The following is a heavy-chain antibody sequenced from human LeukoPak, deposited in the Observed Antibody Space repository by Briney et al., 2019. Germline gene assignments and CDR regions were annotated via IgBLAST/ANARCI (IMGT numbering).Heavy chain of an antibody. CDR2: INPHSGGT. D-gene: IGHD4-23*01. Sequence: ASVKVSCTASGYTFTGYLMHWVRQAPGQGLEWMGWINPHSGGTNYAQKFQGRVTMTRDTSINTAYMEVSRLSSDDTAVYFCARVRGGNYAGYWGQGTLVTVSS. CDR1: GYTFTGYL. V-gene: IGHV1-2*02. CDR3: ARVRGGNYAGY. J-gene: IGHJ4*02.